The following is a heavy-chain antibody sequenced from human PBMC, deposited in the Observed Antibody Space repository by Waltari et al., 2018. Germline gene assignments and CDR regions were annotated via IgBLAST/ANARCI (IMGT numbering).Heavy chain of an antibody. Sequence: QVQLQESGPGLVKPSETLSLTCAVSGYSISSGYYWGWIRQPPGKGLEWIGSIYHSGRTYYNPSLKSRVTISVDTSKNQFSLKLSSVTAADTAVYYCARLTAVAGYFDYWGQGTLVTVSS. D-gene: IGHD6-19*01. CDR3: ARLTAVAGYFDY. V-gene: IGHV4-38-2*01. CDR1: GYSISSGYY. CDR2: IYHSGRT. J-gene: IGHJ4*02.